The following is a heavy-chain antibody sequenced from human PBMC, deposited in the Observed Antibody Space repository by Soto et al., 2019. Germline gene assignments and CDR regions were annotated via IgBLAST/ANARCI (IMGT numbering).Heavy chain of an antibody. V-gene: IGHV3-21*01. Sequence: GESLRLSCAASGFTFSSYSMNWVRQAPGKGLEWVSSISSSSSYIYYADSVKGRFTISRDNAKNSLYLQMNSLRAEDTAVYYCARGSHYDFWSGYYTYYGMDVWGQGTTVTVSS. CDR2: ISSSSSYI. CDR1: GFTFSSYS. D-gene: IGHD3-3*01. CDR3: ARGSHYDFWSGYYTYYGMDV. J-gene: IGHJ6*02.